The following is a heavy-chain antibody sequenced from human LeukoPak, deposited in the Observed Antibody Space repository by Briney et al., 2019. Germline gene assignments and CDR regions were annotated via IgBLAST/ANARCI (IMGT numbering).Heavy chain of an antibody. Sequence: GGSLRLSCAASGFTFSSYGMHWVRQAPGKGLEWEAVIWYDGSNKYYADSVKGRFTISRDNSKNTLYLQMNSLRAEDTAVYYCARGGDSSSWYRYYYYGMDVWGQGTTVTVSS. D-gene: IGHD6-13*01. J-gene: IGHJ6*02. CDR2: IWYDGSNK. CDR3: ARGGDSSSWYRYYYYGMDV. CDR1: GFTFSSYG. V-gene: IGHV3-33*01.